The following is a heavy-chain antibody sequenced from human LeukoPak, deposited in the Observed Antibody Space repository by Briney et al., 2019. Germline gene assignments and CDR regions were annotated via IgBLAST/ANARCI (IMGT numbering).Heavy chain of an antibody. V-gene: IGHV3-48*03. CDR1: GFTFSSYG. Sequence: GGSLRLSCAASGFTFSSYGMNWVRQAPGKGLEWVSYISSSGSTIYYADSVKGRFTISRDNAKNSLYLQMNSLRAEDTAVYYCARGGRDSGAYYYYMDVWGEGTTVTISS. D-gene: IGHD3-3*01. CDR2: ISSSGSTI. J-gene: IGHJ6*03. CDR3: ARGGRDSGAYYYYMDV.